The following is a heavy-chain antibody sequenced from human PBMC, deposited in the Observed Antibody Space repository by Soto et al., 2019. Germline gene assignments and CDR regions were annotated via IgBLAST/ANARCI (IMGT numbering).Heavy chain of an antibody. CDR1: GFTFSSYW. D-gene: IGHD6-13*01. V-gene: IGHV3-7*05. CDR3: GRSAAGADR. CDR2: IKPDGSDK. Sequence: EVQLVESGGGLVQPGGSLRLSCAASGFTFSSYWMCWVRQTPGRGLEWVANIKPDGSDKYYVDSVKGRFIISRDNAKNSLYLQMNSLRIEDTAVYYCGRSAAGADRWGQGTLVTVSS. J-gene: IGHJ5*02.